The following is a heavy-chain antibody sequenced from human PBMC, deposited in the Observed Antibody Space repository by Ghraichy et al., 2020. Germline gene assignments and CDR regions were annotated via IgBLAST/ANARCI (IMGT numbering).Heavy chain of an antibody. CDR3: TRHYFHSWFAY. CDR2: INQDGREI. V-gene: IGHV3-7*03. J-gene: IGHJ5*01. CDR1: GFTFSDVW. Sequence: GGSLRLSCAASGFTFSDVWMSWVRQAPGKGLEWVANINQDGREIHYGDSVKGRVTISRDNAKNAVYLQVHSLRVEDTAVYYCTRHYFHSWFAYSGQGTLVIVS. D-gene: IGHD3-10*02.